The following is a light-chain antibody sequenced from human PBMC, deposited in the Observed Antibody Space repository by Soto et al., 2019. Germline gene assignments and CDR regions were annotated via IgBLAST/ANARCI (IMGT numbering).Light chain of an antibody. CDR3: QQSYTTPPT. V-gene: IGKV1-39*01. Sequence: DIQMTQSPSSLSASVGDRVTITCRASQTIDSYLNWFQQKPGKAPKLLIYAASSLQSGVPSRFSGSGSGADFTLTISSLQPEDCATYYCQQSYTTPPTFGQGTKVEIK. CDR2: AAS. J-gene: IGKJ1*01. CDR1: QTIDSY.